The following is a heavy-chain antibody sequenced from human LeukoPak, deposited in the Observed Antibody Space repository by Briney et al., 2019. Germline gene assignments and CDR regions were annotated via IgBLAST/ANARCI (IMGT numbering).Heavy chain of an antibody. D-gene: IGHD1-14*01. Sequence: SETLSLTCTVSGGSISRGDYSWSWIRQHPGKGLEWIGYIYYGGSTYYNPSLKSRVTISVDTSKNQFSLKLSSVTAADSAVYYCARVTNTGLIDYWGQGTLVTVSS. J-gene: IGHJ4*02. CDR1: GGSISRGDYS. CDR2: IYYGGST. CDR3: ARVTNTGLIDY. V-gene: IGHV4-31*03.